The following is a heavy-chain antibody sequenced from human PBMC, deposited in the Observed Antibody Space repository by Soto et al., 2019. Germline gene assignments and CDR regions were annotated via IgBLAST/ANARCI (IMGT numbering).Heavy chain of an antibody. CDR3: ARRYGVYFDY. V-gene: IGHV4-59*08. D-gene: IGHD4-17*01. J-gene: IGHJ4*02. CDR1: GGSISSYY. CDR2: IYYSGST. Sequence: PSETLSLTCTVSGGSISSYYWSWIRQPPGKGLEWIGYIYYSGSTNYNPSLKSRVTISVDTSNNQFSLKLSSVTAADTAVYYCARRYGVYFDYWGQGTLVTVSS.